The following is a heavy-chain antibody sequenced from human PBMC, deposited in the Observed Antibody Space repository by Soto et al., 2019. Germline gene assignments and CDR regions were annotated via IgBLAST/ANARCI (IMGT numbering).Heavy chain of an antibody. Sequence: VGSLRLSCAASGYTFSHYWMHWVRQAPGKGLVWVSRVNPDGTITTYADSVKGRFTISRDNAKNTLYLQMNSLGVEDTALYYCVTRFTAVATARFDYWGQGTLVTVSS. CDR3: VTRFTAVATARFDY. CDR2: VNPDGTIT. D-gene: IGHD2-21*02. V-gene: IGHV3-74*01. J-gene: IGHJ4*02. CDR1: GYTFSHYW.